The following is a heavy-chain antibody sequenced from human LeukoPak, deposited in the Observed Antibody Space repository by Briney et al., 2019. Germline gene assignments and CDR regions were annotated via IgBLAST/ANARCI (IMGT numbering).Heavy chain of an antibody. D-gene: IGHD6-13*01. J-gene: IGHJ4*02. CDR3: AKDLIAAAEGIDY. CDR1: GFTFSSYG. V-gene: IGHV3-30*02. Sequence: PGGSLRLSCAASGFTFSSYGMHWVRQAPGKGLEWVAVIWYGGSNKYYADSVKGRFTISRDNSKNTLYLQMNSLRAEDTAVYYCAKDLIAAAEGIDYWGQGTLVTVSS. CDR2: IWYGGSNK.